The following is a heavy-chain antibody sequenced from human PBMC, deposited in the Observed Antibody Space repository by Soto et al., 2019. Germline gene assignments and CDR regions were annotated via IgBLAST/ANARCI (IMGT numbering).Heavy chain of an antibody. CDR2: ISAYNGDT. J-gene: IGHJ5*02. D-gene: IGHD2-15*01. CDR3: ARSGLPDPVVVVGHTPFDP. Sequence: QVQLVQSGAEVKKPGASVKDSCKASGYTFTNYDINWVRQAPGQGLEWMGWISAYNGDTNYAQKLQGRVTMTTDTSTSTAYMELRSLRSDDTAVYYCARSGLPDPVVVVGHTPFDPWGQGTLVTVSS. CDR1: GYTFTNYD. V-gene: IGHV1-18*01.